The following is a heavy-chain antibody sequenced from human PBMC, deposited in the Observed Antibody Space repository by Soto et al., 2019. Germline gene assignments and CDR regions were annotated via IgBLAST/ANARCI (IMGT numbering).Heavy chain of an antibody. D-gene: IGHD2-2*01. CDR2: ISAYNGNT. Sequence: ASVKVSCKASGYTFTSYGISWVRQAPGQGLEWMGWISAYNGNTNYAQKLQGRVTMTTDTSTSTAYMELRSLRSDDTAVYYCARTPGYCISTSCYGIHFDYWGQGTLVTVSS. CDR1: GYTFTSYG. CDR3: ARTPGYCISTSCYGIHFDY. J-gene: IGHJ4*02. V-gene: IGHV1-18*01.